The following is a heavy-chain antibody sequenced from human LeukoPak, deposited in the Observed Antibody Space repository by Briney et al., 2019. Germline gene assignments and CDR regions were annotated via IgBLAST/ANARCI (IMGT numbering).Heavy chain of an antibody. D-gene: IGHD3-10*01. CDR2: IYPGDSDT. CDR3: ARGITMVRGVIINFDY. V-gene: IGHV5-51*01. CDR1: GYSFTSYW. Sequence: GESLKISCKGSGYSFTSYWIGWVRQMPGKGLEWMGIIYPGDSDTRYSPSFQGQVTISADKSISIAYLQWSSLKASDTAMYYCARGITMVRGVIINFDYWGQGTLVTVSS. J-gene: IGHJ4*02.